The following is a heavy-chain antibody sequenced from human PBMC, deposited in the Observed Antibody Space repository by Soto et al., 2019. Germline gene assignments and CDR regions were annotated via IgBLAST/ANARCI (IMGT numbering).Heavy chain of an antibody. CDR2: INPIFGTA. V-gene: IGHV1-69*12. CDR1: GGTFSTYP. D-gene: IGHD4-4*01. CDR3: ARLPASTYEAYPH. J-gene: IGHJ1*01. Sequence: QVQLVQSGAEVKKPGSSVKVSCKASGGTFSTYPISWVRQAPGQGLEWMGGINPIFGTANYAQKLPGRGTITADESTTTPYMQLRSLTSTDTAVYYCARLPASTYEAYPHWAQGNLVTVSS.